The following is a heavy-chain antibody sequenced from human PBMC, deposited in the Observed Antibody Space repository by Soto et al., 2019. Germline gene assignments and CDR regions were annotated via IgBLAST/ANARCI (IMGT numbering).Heavy chain of an antibody. CDR2: VSGSGGST. D-gene: IGHD6-19*01. Sequence: EVQLLESGGDLVQPGGSLRLSCAASGFTFDNYGMSWVRQAPGKGLEWVSTVSGSGGSTYYAASVKGRFTIPREYSKNTLYLQMNSLRAEDAAVYFCARQRSYHSGFFDYWSQGTLVTVSS. CDR3: ARQRSYHSGFFDY. CDR1: GFTFDNYG. V-gene: IGHV3-23*01. J-gene: IGHJ4*02.